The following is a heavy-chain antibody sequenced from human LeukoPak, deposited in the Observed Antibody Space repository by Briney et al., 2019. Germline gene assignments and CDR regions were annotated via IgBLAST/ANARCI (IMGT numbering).Heavy chain of an antibody. J-gene: IGHJ4*02. V-gene: IGHV4-34*01. CDR3: TRMTTGHDY. CDR1: GVSFDDYY. CDR2: INHSGYT. D-gene: IGHD4-17*01. Sequence: SETLSLTCAVSGVSFDDYYWAWVRQTPGKGLEWIGEINHSGYTNDSPSLKSRVTLSIDTSRKQSSLNLRSVTVADAGTYYCTRMTTGHDYWGQGTLVTVSS.